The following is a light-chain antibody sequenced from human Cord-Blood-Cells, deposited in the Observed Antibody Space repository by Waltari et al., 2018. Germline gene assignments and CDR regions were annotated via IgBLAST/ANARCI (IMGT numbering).Light chain of an antibody. CDR2: EGS. V-gene: IGLV2-23*01. Sequence: QSALTQPASVSGSPGQSITISCTGTSSAVGSYNLVSWYHQHPGKAPKLMIYEGSKRPSGVSNRFSGSNAGNTASLTISGLQAEDEADYYCCSYAGSSTWVFGGGTKLTVL. CDR3: CSYAGSSTWV. CDR1: SSAVGSYNL. J-gene: IGLJ3*02.